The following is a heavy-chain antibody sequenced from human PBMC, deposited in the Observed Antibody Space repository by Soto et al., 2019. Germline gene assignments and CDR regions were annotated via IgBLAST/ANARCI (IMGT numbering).Heavy chain of an antibody. D-gene: IGHD3-22*01. V-gene: IGHV1-3*01. CDR3: ARDYGSGGYYPSHFDY. CDR1: GYTFTSYA. CDR2: INAGNGNT. Sequence: ASVKVSCKASGYTFTSYAMHWVRQAPGQRLEWMGWINAGNGNTKYSQKFQGRVTITRDTSASTAYMELSSLRSEDTAVYYCARDYGSGGYYPSHFDYWGQGTLDTVSS. J-gene: IGHJ4*02.